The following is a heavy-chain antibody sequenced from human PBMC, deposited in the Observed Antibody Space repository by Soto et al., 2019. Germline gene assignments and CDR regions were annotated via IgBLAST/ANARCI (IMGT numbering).Heavy chain of an antibody. CDR2: IIPIFGTA. CDR3: ARDLSMNNPVWSFDY. D-gene: IGHD2-21*01. CDR1: GGTFSSYA. V-gene: IGHV1-69*05. Sequence: GASVKVSCKASGGTFSSYAISWVRQAPGQGLEWMGGIIPIFGTANYAQKFQGRVTITRDESTSTVYMELSSLRSEDTAVCYCARDLSMNNPVWSFDYWGQGTLVTVSS. J-gene: IGHJ4*02.